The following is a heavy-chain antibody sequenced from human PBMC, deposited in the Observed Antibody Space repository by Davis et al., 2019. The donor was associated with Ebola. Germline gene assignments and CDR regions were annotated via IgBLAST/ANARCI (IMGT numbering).Heavy chain of an antibody. CDR3: ARSITMIVVVTYFDY. J-gene: IGHJ4*02. V-gene: IGHV1-18*01. D-gene: IGHD3-22*01. CDR1: GYTFTNFA. Sequence: AASVKVSCKTYGYTFTNFAISWVRQAPRQGLEWMGWISADNGERKYAQKFQGRLTMTTDTSTSTANMELRGLRSDDTAVYYCARSITMIVVVTYFDYWGQGTLVTVSS. CDR2: ISADNGER.